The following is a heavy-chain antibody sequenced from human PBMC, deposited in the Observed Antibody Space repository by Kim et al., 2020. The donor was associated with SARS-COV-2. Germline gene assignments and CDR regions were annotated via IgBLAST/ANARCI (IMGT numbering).Heavy chain of an antibody. CDR3: VRAGRPDDGYYFDY. CDR1: GYTFTGYY. V-gene: IGHV1-2*06. J-gene: IGHJ4*02. CDR2: INPNSGGK. Sequence: ASVKVSCKASGYTFTGYYMHWVRQAPGQGLEGMGRINPNSGGKNDAQKFQGRVTMTRDTSISTAYMELRRLRSDDTAVYYCVRAGRPDDGYYFDYWGQGT. D-gene: IGHD6-6*01.